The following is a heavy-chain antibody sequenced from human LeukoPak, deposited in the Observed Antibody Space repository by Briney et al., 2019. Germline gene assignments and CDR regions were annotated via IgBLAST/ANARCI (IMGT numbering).Heavy chain of an antibody. V-gene: IGHV4-59*01. J-gene: IGHJ4*02. CDR1: GDSISSYY. CDR2: IYYSGST. CDR3: ARGFRGGVNY. Sequence: SETLSLTCTVSGDSISSYYWSWIRQPPGKGLEWIGYIYYSGSTNYNPSLKSRVTISLDTSKNQFSLKLSSVTAADTAVYYCARGFRGGVNYWGQGTLVTVSS. D-gene: IGHD2-8*02.